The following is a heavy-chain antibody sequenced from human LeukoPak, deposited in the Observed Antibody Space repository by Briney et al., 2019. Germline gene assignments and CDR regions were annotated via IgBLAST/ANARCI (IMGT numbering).Heavy chain of an antibody. CDR1: GFTFSSLD. CDR2: ISDSGSNT. V-gene: IGHV3-23*01. CDR3: AKDSVRSGGWFYFDN. Sequence: GGSLRLSCAAPGFTFSSLDMGGVGRGPGKGLEWVSGISDSGSNTFYADSVKSRFTISRDNSKNPLYLQLSSLRAEDTAIYYCAKDSVRSGGWFYFDNWGQGTLVSVSS. D-gene: IGHD6-19*01. J-gene: IGHJ4*02.